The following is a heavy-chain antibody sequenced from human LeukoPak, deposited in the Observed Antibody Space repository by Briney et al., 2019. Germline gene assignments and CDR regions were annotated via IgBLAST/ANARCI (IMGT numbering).Heavy chain of an antibody. J-gene: IGHJ4*02. CDR2: INPNSGGT. CDR3: ARSHARGHSGSGLWLY. V-gene: IGHV1-2*02. CDR1: GYTFTGYY. D-gene: IGHD5-12*01. Sequence: ASVKVSCKASGYTFTGYYMHWVRQAPGQGLEWMGWINPNSGGTNYAQKFQGRVTMTRDTSISTAYMELSRLRSDDTAVYYCARSHARGHSGSGLWLYWGQGTLVTVSS.